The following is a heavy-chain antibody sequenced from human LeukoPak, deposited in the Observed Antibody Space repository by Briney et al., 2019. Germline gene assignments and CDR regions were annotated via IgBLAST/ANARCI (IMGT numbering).Heavy chain of an antibody. CDR1: GGSISSGGYY. CDR3: ARAEGITVIAPDY. Sequence: SETLSLTCTVSGGSISSGGYYWSWIRQHPGKGLEWIGYIYYSGSTYYNPSLKSRVTISVDTSKNQFSLKLSSVTAADTAVYYCARAEGITVIAPDYWGQGTLVTVSS. J-gene: IGHJ4*02. D-gene: IGHD3-22*01. CDR2: IYYSGST. V-gene: IGHV4-31*03.